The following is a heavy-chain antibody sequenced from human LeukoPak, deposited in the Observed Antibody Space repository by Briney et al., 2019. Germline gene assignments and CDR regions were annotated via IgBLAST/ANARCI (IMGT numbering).Heavy chain of an antibody. CDR1: GGSISSGGYS. V-gene: IGHV4-30-2*01. J-gene: IGHJ5*02. D-gene: IGHD5-12*01. Sequence: PSETLSLTCAVSGGSISSGGYSWSWIRQPPGKGLEWIGYIYHSGSTYYNPSLKSRVTISVDRSKNQFSLKLSSVTAADTAMYYCARGRDIGWFDPWGQGTLVSVSS. CDR3: ARGRDIGWFDP. CDR2: IYHSGST.